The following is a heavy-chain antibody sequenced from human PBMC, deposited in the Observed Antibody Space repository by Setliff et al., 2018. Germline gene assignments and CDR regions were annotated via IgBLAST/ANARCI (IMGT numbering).Heavy chain of an antibody. D-gene: IGHD3-10*01. Sequence: SETLSLTCTVSGGSINSGVYYWGWIRQPPGKGLEWIGRIYHGGDTYYNASLKSRLTISVDTSKNQFSLKLSSVTAADTAVYYCARDRSYYASGSFTKWFDYWGQGALVTVAS. CDR2: IYHGGDT. J-gene: IGHJ4*02. V-gene: IGHV4-39*07. CDR3: ARDRSYYASGSFTKWFDY. CDR1: GGSINSGVYY.